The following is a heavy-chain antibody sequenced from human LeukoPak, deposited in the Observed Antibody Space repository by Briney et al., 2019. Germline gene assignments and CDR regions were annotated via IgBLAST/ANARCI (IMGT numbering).Heavy chain of an antibody. CDR3: ASRDPNYYGSGSYYDYYYYYMDV. CDR2: INHSGST. CDR1: GFTFSSYG. Sequence: GTLRLSCAASGFTFSSYGMSWVRQAPGKGLEWIGEINHSGSTNYNPSLKSRVTISVDTSKNQFSLKLSSVTAADTAVYYCASRDPNYYGSGSYYDYYYYYMDVWGKGTTVTVSS. J-gene: IGHJ6*03. V-gene: IGHV4-34*01. D-gene: IGHD3-10*01.